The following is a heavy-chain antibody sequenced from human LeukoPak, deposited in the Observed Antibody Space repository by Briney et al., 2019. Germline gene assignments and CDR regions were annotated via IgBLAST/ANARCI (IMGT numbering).Heavy chain of an antibody. CDR3: AKSQGIVGAPAGDAFDI. J-gene: IGHJ3*02. CDR1: GFTFSSYW. D-gene: IGHD1-26*01. CDR2: ISGSGGST. Sequence: GGSLRLSCAASGFTFSSYWMTWVRQAPGKGLEWVSAISGSGGSTYYADSVKGRFTISRDNSKNTLYLQMNSLRAEDTAVYYCAKSQGIVGAPAGDAFDIWGQGTMVTVSS. V-gene: IGHV3-23*01.